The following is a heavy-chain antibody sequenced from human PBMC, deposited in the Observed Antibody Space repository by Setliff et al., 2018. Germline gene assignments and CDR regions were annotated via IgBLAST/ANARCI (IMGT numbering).Heavy chain of an antibody. CDR1: GGSLSDYY. CDR3: ARVDFTMIQGVLGL. J-gene: IGHJ1*01. Sequence: SETLSLTCTVYGGSLSDYYWSWIRQSPGKGLEWIAEINHSGYTYYNPFLQSRVTISVDMSKNQFSMKLTSVTAADTAVYYCARVDFTMIQGVLGLWGQGTLVTVSS. CDR2: INHSGYT. D-gene: IGHD3-10*01. V-gene: IGHV4-34*01.